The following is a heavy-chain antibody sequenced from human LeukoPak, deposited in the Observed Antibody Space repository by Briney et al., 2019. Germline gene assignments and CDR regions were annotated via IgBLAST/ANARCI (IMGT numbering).Heavy chain of an antibody. D-gene: IGHD3-16*01. V-gene: IGHV5-51*07. CDR2: IYPGDSDT. Sequence: GESLNLSCKGSGYSFTSYWIGWVHQMPGKGLEWMGIIYPGDSDTRYSPSFQGQVTISADKSISTAYLQWSSLKASDTAMYYCARQPGDPYYYYYYMDVWGKGTTVTVSS. J-gene: IGHJ6*03. CDR3: ARQPGDPYYYYYYMDV. CDR1: GYSFTSYW.